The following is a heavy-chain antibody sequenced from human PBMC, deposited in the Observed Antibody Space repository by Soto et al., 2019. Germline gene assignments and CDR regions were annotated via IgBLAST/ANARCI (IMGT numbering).Heavy chain of an antibody. CDR2: ISDGDGDT. CDR1: GFTFGDYA. J-gene: IGHJ4*02. CDR3: AKGRTFFDF. V-gene: IGHV3-23*01. Sequence: EVLLLQSGGGLVQPGGSLRLSCAASGFTFGDYAMTWVRQAPGKGLEWVSDISDGDGDTHYADSVKGRFTTSRDNSKNTLYLQMSSLRAEVAAVYYCAKGRTFFDFWGQGTLVTVSS.